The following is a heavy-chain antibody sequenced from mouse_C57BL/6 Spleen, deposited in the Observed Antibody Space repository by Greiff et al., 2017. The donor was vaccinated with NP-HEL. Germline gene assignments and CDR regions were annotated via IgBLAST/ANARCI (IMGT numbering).Heavy chain of an antibody. CDR3: ARYDYGSSPHFAY. Sequence: QVQLQQPGTELVKPGASVKLSCKASGYTFTRYWMHWVKQRPGQGLEWIGNINPSNGGTNYNEKFKSKATLTVDKSSSTAYMQLSSLTSEDSAVYYCARYDYGSSPHFAYWGQGTLVTVSA. CDR1: GYTFTRYW. J-gene: IGHJ3*01. D-gene: IGHD1-1*01. V-gene: IGHV1-53*01. CDR2: INPSNGGT.